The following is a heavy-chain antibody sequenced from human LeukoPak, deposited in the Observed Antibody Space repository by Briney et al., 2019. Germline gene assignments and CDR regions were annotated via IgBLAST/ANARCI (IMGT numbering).Heavy chain of an antibody. V-gene: IGHV3-23*01. CDR1: GFTFTNYA. D-gene: IGHD3-10*01. CDR3: AKSAGVGFGDLFDY. CDR2: ITSGSST. Sequence: GGSLRLSCAASGFTFTNYAMSWVRQAPGQGPEWVSGITSGSSTYYAGSVKGRFTISRDNSKNTLYLQMNSLRADDMAVYYCAKSAGVGFGDLFDYWGQGTLVTVSS. J-gene: IGHJ4*02.